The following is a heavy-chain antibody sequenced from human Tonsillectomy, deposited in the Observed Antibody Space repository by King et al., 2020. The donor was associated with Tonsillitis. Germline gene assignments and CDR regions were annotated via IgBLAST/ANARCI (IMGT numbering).Heavy chain of an antibody. CDR2: IYYSGST. CDR3: ATYDFWSGVRFDY. J-gene: IGHJ4*02. Sequence: VQLQESGPGLVKPSETLSLTCTVSGGSVSSGSYYWSWIRQPPGKGLEWIGDIYYSGSTNYNPSLKSRVTISVDTSKNQFSLKLTSVTAADTAVYYCATYDFWSGVRFDYWGQGTLVTVSS. CDR1: GGSVSSGSYY. V-gene: IGHV4-61*01. D-gene: IGHD3-3*01.